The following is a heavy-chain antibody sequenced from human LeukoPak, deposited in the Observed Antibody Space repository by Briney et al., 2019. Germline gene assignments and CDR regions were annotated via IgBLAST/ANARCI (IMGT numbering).Heavy chain of an antibody. V-gene: IGHV4-61*02. Sequence: PSETLSLTCTVSGGSISSSGYYWTWIRQPAGKGLEWIGRIYTTGSTSYNPSLKSRVSISLDTSKNQFSLKLSSVTAADTAVFYCARGTGGYDDYWGQGTLVTVSS. CDR3: ARGTGGYDDY. CDR1: GGSISSSGYY. D-gene: IGHD5-12*01. J-gene: IGHJ4*02. CDR2: IYTTGST.